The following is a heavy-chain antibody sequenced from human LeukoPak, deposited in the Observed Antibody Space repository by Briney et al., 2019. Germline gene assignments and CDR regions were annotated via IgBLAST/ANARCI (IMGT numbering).Heavy chain of an antibody. CDR2: INHSGST. D-gene: IGHD3-10*01. Sequence: SETLSLTCAVYGGSFSGYYWSWIRQPPGKGLEWIGEINHSGSTNYNPSLKSRVTISVDTSKNQFPLKLSSVTAADTAVYYCARRYGSGSYYTPRFDYWGQGTLVTVSS. CDR1: GGSFSGYY. J-gene: IGHJ4*02. CDR3: ARRYGSGSYYTPRFDY. V-gene: IGHV4-34*01.